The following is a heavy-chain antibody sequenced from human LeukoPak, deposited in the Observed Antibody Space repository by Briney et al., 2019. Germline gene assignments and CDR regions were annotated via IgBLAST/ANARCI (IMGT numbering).Heavy chain of an antibody. J-gene: IGHJ4*02. CDR3: AKAWLESYYDSSGYQSSFDY. Sequence: GGSLRLSCAASGFTFNSYAMSWVRQAPGKGLEWVSAISGSGGSTYYADSVKGRFTISRDNSKNTLYLQMNSLRAEDTAVYYCAKAWLESYYDSSGYQSSFDYWGQGTLVTVSS. CDR1: GFTFNSYA. D-gene: IGHD3-22*01. CDR2: ISGSGGST. V-gene: IGHV3-23*01.